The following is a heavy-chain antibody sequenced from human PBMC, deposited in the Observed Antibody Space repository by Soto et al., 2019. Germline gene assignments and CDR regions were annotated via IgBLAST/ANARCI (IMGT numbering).Heavy chain of an antibody. D-gene: IGHD1-26*01. V-gene: IGHV1-2*04. J-gene: IGHJ5*02. CDR3: AKLVGREGYFGNWFDP. CDR1: GYTFTGYY. Sequence: ASVKVSCKASGYTFTGYYMHWVRQAPGQGLEWMGWINPNSGGTNYAQKFQGWVTMTRDTSISTAYMELSRLRSDDTAVYYCAKLVGREGYFGNWFDPWGKGTLVTVAS. CDR2: INPNSGGT.